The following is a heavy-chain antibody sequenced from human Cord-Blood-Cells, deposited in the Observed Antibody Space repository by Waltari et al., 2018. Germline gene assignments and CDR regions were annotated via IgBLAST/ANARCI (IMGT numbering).Heavy chain of an antibody. J-gene: IGHJ4*02. CDR1: VGSFSGYY. D-gene: IGHD6-13*01. V-gene: IGHV4-34*01. CDR3: ARGRIGASAGTDY. Sequence: QVQLQQWGAGLLKPSATLSLTCAVYVGSFSGYYWSWHRQPPGKGLECNGKNNHSGRTNYNPSLKSRVPISVDTSKNQFSLKLSSVTAADPAVYYCARGRIGASAGTDYWGQGTLVTVSS. CDR2: NNHSGRT.